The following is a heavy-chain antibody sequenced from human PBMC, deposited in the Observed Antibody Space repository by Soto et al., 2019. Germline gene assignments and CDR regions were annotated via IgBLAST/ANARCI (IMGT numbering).Heavy chain of an antibody. CDR2: IIPIFGTA. CDR3: ARVMDYDFWSGYLSGLYYYYGMDV. Sequence: SVKVSCKASGGTFSSYAISWVRQAPGQGLEWMGGIIPIFGTANYAQKFQGRVTITADESTSTAYMELSSLRSEDTAVYYCARVMDYDFWSGYLSGLYYYYGMDVWGQGTTVTVSS. V-gene: IGHV1-69*13. J-gene: IGHJ6*02. CDR1: GGTFSSYA. D-gene: IGHD3-3*01.